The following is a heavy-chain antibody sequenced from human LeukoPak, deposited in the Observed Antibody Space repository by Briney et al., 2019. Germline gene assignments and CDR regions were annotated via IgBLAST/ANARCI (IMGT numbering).Heavy chain of an antibody. CDR2: ISSNGDNT. CDR1: GFTFSTYV. J-gene: IGHJ4*02. CDR3: ARDLNVV. Sequence: PGGSLRLSCSVYGFTFSTYVMHWVRQAPGKGLEYVSAISSNGDNTYYADSVKGRFTISRDNAKNSLYLQMNSLRAEDTAVYYCARDLNVVWGQGTLVTVSS. D-gene: IGHD2-15*01. V-gene: IGHV3-64*04.